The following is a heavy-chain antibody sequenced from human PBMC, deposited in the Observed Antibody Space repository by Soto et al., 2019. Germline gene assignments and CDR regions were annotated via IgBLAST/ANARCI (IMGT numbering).Heavy chain of an antibody. J-gene: IGHJ6*02. CDR2: IYYRGST. CDR1: GGCISGYY. Sequence: ETLSLTCTDAGGCISGYYWSWIRQSPGKGLEYIGYIYYRGSTDYNPSLKSRVTMSVDTSRNQFSLKVNSVTAADTAVYYCARQQLLPFYYALDVWGQGTTVTVSS. CDR3: ARQQLLPFYYALDV. V-gene: IGHV4-59*01. D-gene: IGHD6-13*01.